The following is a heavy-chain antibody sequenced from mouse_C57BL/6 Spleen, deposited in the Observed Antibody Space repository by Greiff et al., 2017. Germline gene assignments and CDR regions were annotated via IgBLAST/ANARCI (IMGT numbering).Heavy chain of an antibody. CDR2: IYPGDGDT. CDR1: GYAFSSSW. D-gene: IGHD4-1*01. CDR3: ARGDWEGGYVDD. Sequence: VQLQQSGPELVKPGASVKISCKASGYAFSSSWMNWVKQRPGKGLEWIGRIYPGDGDTNYTGKFKGKATKTADKSSSKAYMQLSRLTSADSAVYFCARGDWEGGYVDDWGQGTTLTDS. V-gene: IGHV1-82*01. J-gene: IGHJ2*01.